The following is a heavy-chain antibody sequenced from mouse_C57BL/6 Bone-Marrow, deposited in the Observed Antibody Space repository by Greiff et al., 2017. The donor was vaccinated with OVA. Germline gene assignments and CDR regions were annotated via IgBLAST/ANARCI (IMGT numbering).Heavy chain of an antibody. V-gene: IGHV1-80*01. J-gene: IGHJ4*01. CDR2: IYPGDGDT. CDR3: AIGAYYSNLWAMDY. Sequence: VQLQESGAELVKPGASVKISCKASGYAFSSYWMNWVKQRPGKGLEWIGQIYPGDGDTNYNGKFKGKATLTADKSSSTAYMQLSSLTSEDSAVYFCAIGAYYSNLWAMDYWGQGTSVTVSS. CDR1: GYAFSSYW. D-gene: IGHD2-5*01.